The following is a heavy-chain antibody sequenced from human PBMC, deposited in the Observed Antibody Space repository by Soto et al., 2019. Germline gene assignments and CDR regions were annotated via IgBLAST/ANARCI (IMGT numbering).Heavy chain of an antibody. Sequence: GGSLRLSCAASGFGFSTHALSWVRQAPGKGLEWLSSITNTGITTHYADSVKGRFTISRENSRNTLHLQMNNLRVDDTAVYYCAKGFDSGDTKHIDHWGQGTLVNVSS. D-gene: IGHD4-17*01. J-gene: IGHJ4*02. V-gene: IGHV3-23*01. CDR1: GFGFSTHA. CDR2: ITNTGITT. CDR3: AKGFDSGDTKHIDH.